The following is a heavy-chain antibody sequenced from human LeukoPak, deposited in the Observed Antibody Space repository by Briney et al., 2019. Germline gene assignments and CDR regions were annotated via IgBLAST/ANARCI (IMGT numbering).Heavy chain of an antibody. CDR1: GYTFTSYG. D-gene: IGHD6-19*01. CDR2: ISAYNGKT. Sequence: ASVKVSCKASGYTFTSYGFSWVRQAPGQGLEWMGRISAYNGKTNYLQKFQGRVTMTTDTSTTTAYMELRSLRSDDTAVYYCARHPSIAVAGSEFDYWGQGTLVTVSS. CDR3: ARHPSIAVAGSEFDY. J-gene: IGHJ4*02. V-gene: IGHV1-18*01.